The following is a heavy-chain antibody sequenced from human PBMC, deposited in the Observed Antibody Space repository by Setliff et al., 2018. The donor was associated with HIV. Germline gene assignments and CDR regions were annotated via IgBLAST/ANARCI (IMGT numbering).Heavy chain of an antibody. CDR1: GFTVSSNY. D-gene: IGHD6-19*01. V-gene: IGHV3-53*01. Sequence: GGSLRLSCAASGFTVSSNYMSWVRQAPGKGLEWVSVIYSGGSTYYADSVKGRFTISRDNSKNTLYLQMNSLRAEDTAIYYCATRVAYSSGWDEYFQHWGQGTLVTVSS. CDR3: ATRVAYSSGWDEYFQH. CDR2: IYSGGST. J-gene: IGHJ1*01.